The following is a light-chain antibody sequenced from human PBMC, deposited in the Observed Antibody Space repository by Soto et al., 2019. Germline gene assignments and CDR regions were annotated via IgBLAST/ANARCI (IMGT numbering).Light chain of an antibody. CDR1: SSDVGGYDY. J-gene: IGLJ2*01. V-gene: IGLV2-14*01. CDR3: SSYRSGNTYAV. CDR2: EVF. Sequence: QSALAQPAAVSGSPGQSITISCTGTSSDVGGYDYVAWYQQHPGKVPKLMIYEVFRRPSGVSNRLSGSKSGNTASLTISGLQAEDEAVYYCSSYRSGNTYAVFGGATKVTVL.